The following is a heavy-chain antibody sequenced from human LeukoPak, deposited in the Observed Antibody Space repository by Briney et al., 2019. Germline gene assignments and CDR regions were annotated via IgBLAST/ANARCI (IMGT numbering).Heavy chain of an antibody. CDR2: FSVSSGSA. CDR3: GVVPTATRGVD. J-gene: IGHJ4*02. CDR1: GITFSSYA. D-gene: IGHD2-2*01. V-gene: IGHV3-23*01. Sequence: GGSLRLSCAASGITFSSYAMSWVRQAPGKGLEWVSSFSVSSGSAYYADSVKGRFTISRDNSKNTFYLQMNSLRAEDTALYYCGVVPTATRGVDWGQGTLVTVSS.